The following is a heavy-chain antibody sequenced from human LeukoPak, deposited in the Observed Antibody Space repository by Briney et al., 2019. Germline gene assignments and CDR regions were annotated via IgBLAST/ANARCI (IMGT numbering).Heavy chain of an antibody. CDR1: GFIFSPYG. V-gene: IGHV3-21*01. Sequence: GGSLRLSCAASGFIFSPYGMTWVRQAPGKGLEWVSTISSSDYPSYTDSVKGRFTVSRDNAKNSLYLQTNSLRVEDTALYYCARDGSGWSQDYWGQGTLVTVSS. CDR2: ISSSDYP. D-gene: IGHD6-19*01. CDR3: ARDGSGWSQDY. J-gene: IGHJ4*02.